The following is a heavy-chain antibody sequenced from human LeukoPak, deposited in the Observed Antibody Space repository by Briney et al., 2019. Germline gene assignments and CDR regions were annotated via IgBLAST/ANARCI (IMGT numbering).Heavy chain of an antibody. CDR1: GYTFTGYY. CDR2: INPNSGGT. Sequence: ASVKVSCKASGYTFTGYYMHWVRQAPGQGLEWMGRINPNSGGTNYAQKFQGRVTMTRDTSISTAYMELSRLRSDGTAVYYCARDRGSITGIDAWGQGTLVTVSS. J-gene: IGHJ4*02. CDR3: ARDRGSITGIDA. V-gene: IGHV1-2*06. D-gene: IGHD1-20*01.